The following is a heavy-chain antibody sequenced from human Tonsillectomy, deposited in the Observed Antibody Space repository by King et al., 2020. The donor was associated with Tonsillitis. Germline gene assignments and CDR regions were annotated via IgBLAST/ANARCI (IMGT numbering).Heavy chain of an antibody. CDR2: TSVYNGNT. Sequence: QLVQSGAEVKKPGASVKVSCRASGYTFTTYGISWVRQAPGQGLEWMGWTSVYNGNTHYAQNLTGRVTMTTDTSTSTAYMELRSLRADDTAMYYCAREYCSSTFCYGVDYWGQGTLVTVSS. J-gene: IGHJ4*02. V-gene: IGHV1-18*04. CDR3: AREYCSSTFCYGVDY. D-gene: IGHD2-2*01. CDR1: GYTFTTYG.